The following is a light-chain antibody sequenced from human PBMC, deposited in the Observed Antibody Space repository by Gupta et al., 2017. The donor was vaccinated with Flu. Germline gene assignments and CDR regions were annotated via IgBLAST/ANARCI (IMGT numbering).Light chain of an antibody. V-gene: IGLV3-25*03. Sequence: GQTAPITCAGEAVARQNVAWYPQTSGQAPLLVRDRDNLRPSGIPARFSGSSSGTTATLTISGVQAEDEADYYCQAADNTGDYRVFGGGTKLTVL. J-gene: IGLJ3*02. CDR3: QAADNTGDYRV. CDR1: AVARQN. CDR2: RDN.